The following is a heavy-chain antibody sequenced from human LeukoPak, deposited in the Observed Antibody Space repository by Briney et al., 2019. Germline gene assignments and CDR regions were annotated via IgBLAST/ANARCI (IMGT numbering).Heavy chain of an antibody. CDR1: GGSFSGYY. D-gene: IGHD1-26*01. V-gene: IGHV4-34*01. J-gene: IGHJ4*02. Sequence: PSETLSLTCAVYGGSFSGYYWSWIRQPPGKGLEWIGEINHSGSTNYNPSLKSRVTISVDTSKNQFSLKLSSVTAADTAVYYCARAPGRSSAFFDSWGQGTLVTVTS. CDR3: ARAPGRSSAFFDS. CDR2: INHSGST.